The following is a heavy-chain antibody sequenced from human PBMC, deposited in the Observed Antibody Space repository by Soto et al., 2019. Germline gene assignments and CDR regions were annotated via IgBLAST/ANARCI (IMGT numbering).Heavy chain of an antibody. CDR2: INPSGGST. D-gene: IGHD3-10*01. CDR1: GYTFTSYY. J-gene: IGHJ4*02. Sequence: ASVKVSCKASGYTFTSYYMHWVRQAPGQGLEWMGIINPSGGSTSYAQKFQGRVTMTRDTSTSTVYMELSSLRSEDTAVYYCATLLVAAMVRGVIADYWGQGTLVTVSS. V-gene: IGHV1-46*03. CDR3: ATLLVAAMVRGVIADY.